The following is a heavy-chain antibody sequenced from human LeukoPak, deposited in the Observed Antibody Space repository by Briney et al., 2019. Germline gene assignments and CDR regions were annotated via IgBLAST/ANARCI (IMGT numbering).Heavy chain of an antibody. CDR2: IYTSGST. CDR3: ARGRRDGYNLEYFDK. J-gene: IGHJ4*02. V-gene: IGHV4-4*07. CDR1: GGSISSYY. D-gene: IGHD5-24*01. Sequence: RSSETLSLTCTVSGGSISSYYWSWIRQPAGKGLEWIGRIYTSGSTNYNPSLKSRVTMSVDTSKNQFSLKLSSVTAADTAVYYCARGRRDGYNLEYFDKWGQGTLVTVSS.